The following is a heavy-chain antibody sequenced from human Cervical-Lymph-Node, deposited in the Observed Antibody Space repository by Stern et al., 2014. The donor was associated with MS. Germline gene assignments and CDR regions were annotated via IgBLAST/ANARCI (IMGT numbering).Heavy chain of an antibody. Sequence: VQLVESGGGVVQPGRSLRLSCAASGFTFSSYGMHWVRQAPGKGLEWVAVIWYDGSNKYYVDSVKGRFTISRDNSKNTLYLQMNSLRAEDTAVYYCARAFGGNSGGVDYWGQGTLVTVSS. CDR2: IWYDGSNK. D-gene: IGHD4-23*01. CDR3: ARAFGGNSGGVDY. J-gene: IGHJ4*02. CDR1: GFTFSSYG. V-gene: IGHV3-33*01.